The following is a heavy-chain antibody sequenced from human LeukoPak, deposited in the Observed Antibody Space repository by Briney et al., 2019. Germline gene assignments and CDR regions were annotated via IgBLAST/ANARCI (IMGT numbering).Heavy chain of an antibody. V-gene: IGHV3-33*01. J-gene: IGHJ4*02. CDR2: ISSDGGNT. D-gene: IGHD3-16*01. Sequence: GGSLRLSCAASGFTFSSYGINWVRQAPGQGLEWVAGISSDGGNTNYADTVKGRFTISTDNSKNTLYLQMNSLRAEDTAVYYCARVILGGCGRRYFDYWGQETLVTVSS. CDR1: GFTFSSYG. CDR3: ARVILGGCGRRYFDY.